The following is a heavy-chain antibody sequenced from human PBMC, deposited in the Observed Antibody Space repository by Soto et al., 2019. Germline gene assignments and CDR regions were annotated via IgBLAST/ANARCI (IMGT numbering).Heavy chain of an antibody. J-gene: IGHJ3*02. CDR1: GFSLSTSGVG. CDR3: AHSIAMIVTGQEYAFDI. V-gene: IGHV2-5*02. Sequence: QITLKESGPTLVKPTQTLTLTCTFSGFSLSTSGVGVGWIRQPPGKALEWLQLIYWDDDKRYSPSLKSRLTINNDTSKNQVVPTTTNIDPVNTATYFCAHSIAMIVTGQEYAFDIWGQGTMVTVSS. CDR2: IYWDDDK. D-gene: IGHD3-22*01.